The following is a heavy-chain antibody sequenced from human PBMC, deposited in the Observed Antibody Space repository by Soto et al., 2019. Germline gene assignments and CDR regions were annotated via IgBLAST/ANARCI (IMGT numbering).Heavy chain of an antibody. CDR2: INHSGST. Sequence: SETLSLTCAVYGGSFSGYYWSWIRQPPGKGLEWIGEINHSGSTNYNPSLKSRVTISVDTSKNQFSLKLSSVTAADTAVYYCARAYYYGSGSYQDVFAIWGQGTMVTVSS. CDR1: GGSFSGYY. J-gene: IGHJ3*02. D-gene: IGHD3-10*01. V-gene: IGHV4-34*01. CDR3: ARAYYYGSGSYQDVFAI.